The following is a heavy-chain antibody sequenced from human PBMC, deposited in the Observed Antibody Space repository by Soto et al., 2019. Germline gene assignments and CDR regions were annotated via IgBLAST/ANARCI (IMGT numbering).Heavy chain of an antibody. Sequence: EVQLVESGGNWVQPGGSLRLSCEASGFTFSGFDMHWVRQPTGKGLEWVSSIGTAGDTYYAVSVKGRFTISRDTAKNSLSLQMNSLRAGDMAVYFCAKSQEIGTHFFDSWGQGTQVTVSS. CDR1: GFTFSGFD. J-gene: IGHJ4*02. CDR2: IGTAGDT. CDR3: AKSQEIGTHFFDS. V-gene: IGHV3-13*01. D-gene: IGHD6-13*01.